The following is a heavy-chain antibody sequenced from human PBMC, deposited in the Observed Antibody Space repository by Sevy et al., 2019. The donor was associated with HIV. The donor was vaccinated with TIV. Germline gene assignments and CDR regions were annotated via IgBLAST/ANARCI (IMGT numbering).Heavy chain of an antibody. Sequence: GGSLRLSCAASGFTFSNYDMHWVRQVIGKGLEWVSTIGTAGDTYYPGSVKGRLTISREDAKSSLYLRMNSLRAGDTAVYYFARSGGYNSLYSFDSWGQGVLVTVSS. J-gene: IGHJ4*02. V-gene: IGHV3-13*01. CDR3: ARSGGYNSLYSFDS. CDR1: GFTFSNYD. CDR2: IGTAGDT. D-gene: IGHD5-18*01.